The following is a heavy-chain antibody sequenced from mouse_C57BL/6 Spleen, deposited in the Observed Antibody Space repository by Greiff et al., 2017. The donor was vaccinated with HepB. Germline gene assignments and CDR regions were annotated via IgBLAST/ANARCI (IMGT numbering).Heavy chain of an antibody. Sequence: VQLKESGGDLVKPGGSLKLSCAASGFTFSSYGMSWVRQTPDKRLEWVATISSGGSYTYYPDSVKGRFTISRDNAKNTLYLQMSSLKSEDTAMYYCARHNYSNYPLDYWGQGTTLTVSS. CDR1: GFTFSSYG. J-gene: IGHJ2*01. CDR2: ISSGGSYT. CDR3: ARHNYSNYPLDY. D-gene: IGHD2-5*01. V-gene: IGHV5-6*01.